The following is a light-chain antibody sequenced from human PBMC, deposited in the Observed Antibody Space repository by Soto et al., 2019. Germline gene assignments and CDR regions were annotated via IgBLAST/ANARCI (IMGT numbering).Light chain of an antibody. J-gene: IGKJ4*01. CDR1: QSIGGF. Sequence: DIQMTQSPSSLSVSVGDRVTITCRASQSIGGFLNWYQQKLGKAPKLLIYAASSLQSGVPSRFSGSGSGTDFTLTISSLQPEDFAIYYCQQSFSTHALTFGGGTKVEIK. CDR3: QQSFSTHALT. CDR2: AAS. V-gene: IGKV1-39*01.